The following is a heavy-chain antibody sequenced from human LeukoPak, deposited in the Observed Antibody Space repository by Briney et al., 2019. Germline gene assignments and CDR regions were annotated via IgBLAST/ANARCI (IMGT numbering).Heavy chain of an antibody. Sequence: SEALSLTCTDSGGSISSYYWSWVRQPAGKGVEWFGRFYTCVSTNYNPSLKSRVTMSVDTSKNQFSLKLSSVTAADTAVYYCARDVIAAAGYFDYWGQGTLATVSS. J-gene: IGHJ4*02. CDR2: FYTCVST. D-gene: IGHD6-13*01. V-gene: IGHV4-4*07. CDR1: GGSISSYY. CDR3: ARDVIAAAGYFDY.